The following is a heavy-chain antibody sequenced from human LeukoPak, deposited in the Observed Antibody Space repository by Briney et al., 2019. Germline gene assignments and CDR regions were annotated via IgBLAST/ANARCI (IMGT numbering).Heavy chain of an antibody. CDR2: INHSGST. CDR1: GGSFSGYS. CDR3: ARGRYDVLTAYSY. D-gene: IGHD3-9*01. Sequence: PSETLSLTCAVYGGSFSGYSCNWIRQPPGKGLEWIGEINHSGSTNYNPSLKSRVTISIDTSKNQFSLKLSSVTAADTAVYYCARGRYDVLTAYSYWGQGTLVTVSS. V-gene: IGHV4-34*01. J-gene: IGHJ4*02.